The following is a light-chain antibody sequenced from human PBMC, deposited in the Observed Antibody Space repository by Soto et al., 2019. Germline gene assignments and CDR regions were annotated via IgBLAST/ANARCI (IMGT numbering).Light chain of an antibody. CDR2: WAS. J-gene: IGKJ2*01. Sequence: DIVMTQSPDSPAVSLGARATINCKSSQSVLHSSNSRNYLAWYQQKPGQSPRLLIYWASTRESGVPDRFSGSGSGTDFALTISSLQAEDVAVYYCQQYYSTPWTFGQGTKLEIK. CDR3: QQYYSTPWT. V-gene: IGKV4-1*01. CDR1: QSVLHSSNSRNY.